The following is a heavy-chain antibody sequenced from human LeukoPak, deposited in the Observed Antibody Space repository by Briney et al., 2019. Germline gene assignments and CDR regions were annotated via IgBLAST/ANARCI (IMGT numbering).Heavy chain of an antibody. V-gene: IGHV4-34*01. J-gene: IGHJ4*02. D-gene: IGHD6-13*01. CDR3: ARGDLIAAAGKYYFDY. CDR1: GGSFSGYY. Sequence: SETLSLTCAVYGGSFSGYYWSWIRQPPGKGLEWIGEINHSGSTNYNPSLKSRVTISVDTSKNQFSLKLSSVTAADTAVYYCARGDLIAAAGKYYFDYWGQGTLVTVSS. CDR2: INHSGST.